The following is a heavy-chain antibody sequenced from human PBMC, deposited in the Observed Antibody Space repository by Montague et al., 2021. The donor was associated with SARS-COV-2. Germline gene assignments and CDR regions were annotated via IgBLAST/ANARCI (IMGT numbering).Heavy chain of an antibody. CDR1: GEYFSDYH. Sequence: SETLSLTCAVYGEYFSDYHWTWIRQSPGEGLEWIGQINYGGSTKYKPSLKSRVTISIDTSKNQFSLKLTSVTAADTAVYYCARGAPGYWGQGTLVTVSS. D-gene: IGHD1-1*01. CDR2: INYGGST. J-gene: IGHJ4*02. CDR3: ARGAPGY. V-gene: IGHV4-34*01.